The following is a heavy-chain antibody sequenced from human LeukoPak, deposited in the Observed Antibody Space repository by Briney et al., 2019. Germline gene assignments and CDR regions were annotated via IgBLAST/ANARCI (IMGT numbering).Heavy chain of an antibody. V-gene: IGHV1-3*04. D-gene: IGHD1-26*01. CDR2: INTDSGNT. J-gene: IGHJ4*02. CDR1: GTSFTTNA. Sequence: GPVKVSCKASGTSFTTNAMHWVRQAPGQRLEWMGWINTDSGNTHYLQKFQGRVTITRGTSASTTYMELSSLTSEDTAVYYCAREKNQQWVDCLQYWGQGTLVTVSS. CDR3: AREKNQQWVDCLQY.